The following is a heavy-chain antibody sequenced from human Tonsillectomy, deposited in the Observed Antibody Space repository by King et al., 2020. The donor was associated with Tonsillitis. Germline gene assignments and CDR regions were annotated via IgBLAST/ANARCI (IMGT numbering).Heavy chain of an antibody. CDR1: GYNFTNYW. CDR3: ATRGGYYDREF. V-gene: IGHV5-51*03. D-gene: IGHD3-22*01. Sequence: VQLVESGAEVKKPGESLKISCKRSGYNFTNYWIGWVRQMPGKGLEWMGTFYPTDSETRYSPSFQGQVTISADKSISTAYLQWRSLKASDTAMYYCATRGGYYDREFWGQGTLVTVSS. CDR2: FYPTDSET. J-gene: IGHJ4*02.